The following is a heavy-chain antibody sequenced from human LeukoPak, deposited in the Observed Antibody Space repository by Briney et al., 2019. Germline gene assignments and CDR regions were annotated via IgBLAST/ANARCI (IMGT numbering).Heavy chain of an antibody. CDR1: GFTFSSYS. D-gene: IGHD6-19*01. J-gene: IGHJ5*02. CDR3: ARDFIAVAGSNWSDP. Sequence: GGSLRLSWAASGFTFSSYSMNWVRQAPGKGREWVSSISSSSSYIYYADSVKGRFTISRDNAKNSLYLQMNSLRAEDTAVYYCARDFIAVAGSNWSDPWGQGTLVTVSS. CDR2: ISSSSSYI. V-gene: IGHV3-21*01.